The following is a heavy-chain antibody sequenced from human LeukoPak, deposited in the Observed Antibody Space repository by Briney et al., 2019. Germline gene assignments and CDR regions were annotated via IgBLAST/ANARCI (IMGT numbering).Heavy chain of an antibody. Sequence: SETLSLTCTVSGGSISSYYWSWIRQPPGKGLEWIGYIYYSGSTNYNPSLKSRVTISVDTSKNQFSLKLSSVTAADTAVYYCARDTYSGSYSAYYYGMDVWGQGTTVTVSS. CDR2: IYYSGST. V-gene: IGHV4-59*01. CDR1: GGSISSYY. D-gene: IGHD1-26*01. J-gene: IGHJ6*02. CDR3: ARDTYSGSYSAYYYGMDV.